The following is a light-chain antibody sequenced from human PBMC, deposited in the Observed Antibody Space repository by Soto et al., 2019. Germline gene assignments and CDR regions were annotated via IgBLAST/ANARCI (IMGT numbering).Light chain of an antibody. CDR3: HTWASGIRL. J-gene: IGLJ3*02. Sequence: QLVLTQSPSASASLGASVKLTCTLSSGHSNYAVAWHQQQPEKGPRYLMRVNGDGSHNRGDGIPDRFSASSSGSERYLTISSLQPEDEADYFCHTWASGIRLFGGGTKVTVL. CDR1: SGHSNYA. CDR2: VNGDGSH. V-gene: IGLV4-69*01.